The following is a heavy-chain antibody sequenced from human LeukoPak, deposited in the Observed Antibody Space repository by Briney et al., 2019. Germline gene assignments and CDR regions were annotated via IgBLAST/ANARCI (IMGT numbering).Heavy chain of an antibody. CDR3: AKPTGDLPPFDY. CDR2: IRYDGSNK. D-gene: IGHD7-27*01. CDR1: GFTFSSYG. Sequence: GGSLRLSCAASGFTFSSYGMHWVRQAPGKGLEWVAFIRYDGSNKYYADSVKGRFTISRDNSKNTLYLQMNSLRAEDTAVYYCAKPTGDLPPFDYWGQGTLVTVSS. J-gene: IGHJ4*02. V-gene: IGHV3-30*02.